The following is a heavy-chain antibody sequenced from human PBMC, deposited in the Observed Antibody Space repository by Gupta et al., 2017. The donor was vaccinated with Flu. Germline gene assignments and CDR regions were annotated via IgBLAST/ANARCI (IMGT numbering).Heavy chain of an antibody. J-gene: IGHJ5*02. CDR2: IFSNDEK. D-gene: IGHD6-13*01. Sequence: PPGKALEWLAHIFSNDEKSYSTSLKSRLTISKDTSKSQVVLTMTNMDPVDTATYYCARNPGMAAAGTMGFDPWGQGTLVTVSS. CDR3: ARNPGMAAAGTMGFDP. V-gene: IGHV2-26*01.